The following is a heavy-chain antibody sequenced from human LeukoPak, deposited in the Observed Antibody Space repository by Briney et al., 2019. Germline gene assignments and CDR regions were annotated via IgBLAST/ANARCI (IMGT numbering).Heavy chain of an antibody. J-gene: IGHJ5*02. CDR1: GITFGKNW. Sequence: GGCLRLSCAASGITFGKNWMHWVRHGPGEGLVWISRINSDGGGAIYADSVKGRFTVSRDNAKNTLYLQMNSLRAEDTAVYYCARDVPHNWFDTWGQGTLVTVSS. CDR2: INSDGGGA. V-gene: IGHV3-74*01. CDR3: ARDVPHNWFDT.